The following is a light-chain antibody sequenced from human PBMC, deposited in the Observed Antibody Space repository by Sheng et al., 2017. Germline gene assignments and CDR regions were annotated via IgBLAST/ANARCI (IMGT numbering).Light chain of an antibody. CDR3: QSADSTGTRAI. J-gene: IGLJ2*01. CDR1: GLPKQY. V-gene: IGLV3-25*03. CDR2: NDR. Sequence: SSALTQPPSVSVSPGQTARITCSGDGLPKQYAFWYQQKPGQAPVLLIYNDRERPSGIPERFSGSSSGTTATLTISGVQAEDESDYHCQSADSTGTRAIFGGGTRLTVL.